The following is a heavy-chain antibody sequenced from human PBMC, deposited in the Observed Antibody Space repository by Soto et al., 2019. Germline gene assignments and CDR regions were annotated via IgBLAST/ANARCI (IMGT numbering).Heavy chain of an antibody. Sequence: GGSLRLSCTASGFTFTYYAFSWVRQAPGKGLEWVSAISANGQGIYYADSVRGRFTISGDNSKNTVFLHMDSLRAEDTAVYYCAKDRDYPRDQFHYWGQGTLVTVSS. J-gene: IGHJ4*02. V-gene: IGHV3-23*01. CDR2: ISANGQGI. CDR1: GFTFTYYA. D-gene: IGHD2-2*01. CDR3: AKDRDYPRDQFHY.